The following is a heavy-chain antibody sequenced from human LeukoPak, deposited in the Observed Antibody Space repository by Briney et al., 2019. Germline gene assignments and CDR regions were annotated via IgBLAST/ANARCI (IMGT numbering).Heavy chain of an antibody. CDR1: GFTFGDSA. J-gene: IGHJ6*02. V-gene: IGHV3-74*01. Sequence: GGSLRLSCAASGFTFGDSAMHWVRQAPGKGLVWVSRINSDGSTTSYADSVKGRFTISRDNAKNTLYLQMNSLRAEDTAVYYCARDEKSPGMDVWGQGTTVTVSS. CDR3: ARDEKSPGMDV. CDR2: INSDGSTT.